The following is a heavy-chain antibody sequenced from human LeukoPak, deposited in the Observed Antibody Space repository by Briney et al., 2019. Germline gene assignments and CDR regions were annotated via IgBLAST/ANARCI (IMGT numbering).Heavy chain of an antibody. CDR1: GGSISSGNYF. CDR2: IYYSGST. J-gene: IGHJ6*02. D-gene: IGHD3-3*02. Sequence: PSETLSLTCTVSGGSISSGNYFWSWIRQPPGKGLEWIGYIYYSGSTNYNPSLKSRVTISVDTSKNQFSLKLSSVTAADTAVYYCARESSVSRIFGVVTNYYYYGMDVWGQGTTVTVSS. CDR3: ARESSVSRIFGVVTNYYYYGMDV. V-gene: IGHV4-61*01.